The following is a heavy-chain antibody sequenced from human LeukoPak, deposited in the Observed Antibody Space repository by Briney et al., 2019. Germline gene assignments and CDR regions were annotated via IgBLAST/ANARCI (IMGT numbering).Heavy chain of an antibody. Sequence: PSGTLSLTCAVSGGSISSSNWWSWVRQPPGKGLEWIGEIYHSGSTNYNPSLKSRVTISVDKSKNQFSLKLSSVTAADTAVYYCARANPHYYDSSGYFQGVDYWGQGTLVTVSS. CDR2: IYHSGST. CDR3: ARANPHYYDSSGYFQGVDY. V-gene: IGHV4-4*02. J-gene: IGHJ4*02. CDR1: GGSISSSNW. D-gene: IGHD3-22*01.